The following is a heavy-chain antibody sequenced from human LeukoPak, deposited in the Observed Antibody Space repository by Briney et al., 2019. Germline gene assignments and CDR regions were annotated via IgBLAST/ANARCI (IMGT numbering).Heavy chain of an antibody. CDR1: GFAFSSYA. CDR3: AKDQLRFFDY. V-gene: IGHV3-23*01. Sequence: GGSLRLSCAASGFAFSSYAMSWVRQAPGKGLEWVSAISGSGGSTYYADSVKGRFTISRVNSKNTLYLQMNSLRAEDTAVYYCAKDQLRFFDYWGQGTLVTVSS. CDR2: ISGSGGST. J-gene: IGHJ4*02. D-gene: IGHD6-6*01.